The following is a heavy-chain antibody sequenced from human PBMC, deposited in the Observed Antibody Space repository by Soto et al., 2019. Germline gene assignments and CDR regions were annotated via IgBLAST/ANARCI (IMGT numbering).Heavy chain of an antibody. D-gene: IGHD1-26*01. Sequence: QLQLQESGPGLVKPSETLSLTCTVSGGSISSSSYYWGWIRQPPGKGLEWIGSIYYSGSTYYNPSLTSRVTISVDTSKNQFSLKLSSVTAADTAVYYCARQSGGSYYYYYYGMDVWGQGTTVTVSS. J-gene: IGHJ6*02. CDR3: ARQSGGSYYYYYYGMDV. CDR1: GGSISSSSYY. V-gene: IGHV4-39*01. CDR2: IYYSGST.